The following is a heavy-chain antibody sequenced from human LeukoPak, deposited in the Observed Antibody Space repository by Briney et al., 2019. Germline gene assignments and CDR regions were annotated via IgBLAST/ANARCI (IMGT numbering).Heavy chain of an antibody. Sequence: GGSLRLSRAASGFTFSSYAMSWVRQAPGKGLEWVSAISGSGGSTYYADSVKGRFTISRDNPKNTLYLQMNSLRAEDTAVYYCARRLPPYGDAFDIWGQGTMVTVSS. CDR1: GFTFSSYA. CDR3: ARRLPPYGDAFDI. CDR2: ISGSGGST. J-gene: IGHJ3*02. D-gene: IGHD5-12*01. V-gene: IGHV3-23*01.